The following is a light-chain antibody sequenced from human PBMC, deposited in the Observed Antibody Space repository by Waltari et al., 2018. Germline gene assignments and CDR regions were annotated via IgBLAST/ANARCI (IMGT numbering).Light chain of an antibody. CDR3: QNHERLPAT. CDR2: AAS. Sequence: EVVLTQSPGTLSLSPGARATLSCRASQSVSKYLAWYQQRPGQAPRLLISAASTRATGVPDRFSGSGFGTDFSLTISRLEPEDFAVYYCQNHERLPATFGQGTKVEIK. CDR1: QSVSKY. V-gene: IGKV3-20*01. J-gene: IGKJ1*01.